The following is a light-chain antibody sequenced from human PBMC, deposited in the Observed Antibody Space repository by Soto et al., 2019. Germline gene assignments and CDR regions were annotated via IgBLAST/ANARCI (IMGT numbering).Light chain of an antibody. CDR1: QSVSSN. CDR2: GAS. CDR3: HQYNNWPQT. V-gene: IGKV3-15*01. J-gene: IGKJ1*01. Sequence: EIVMTQSPAILSVSPGERATLSCRASQSVSSNLAWYQQKPGQAPRLLMYGASTRATGIPARFSGSGSGTEFTLTISSLQSEDFAVYYCHQYNNWPQTFGQGTKVDIK.